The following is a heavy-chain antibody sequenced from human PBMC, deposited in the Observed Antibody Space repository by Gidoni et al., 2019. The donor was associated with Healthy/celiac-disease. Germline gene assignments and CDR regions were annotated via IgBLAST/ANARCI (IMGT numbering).Heavy chain of an antibody. Sequence: EVQLVESGGGLIQPGGSLRLSCAASGLTVSGNYMNWVRQAPGKGLEWVLVIFSGGSTYYADSVNGRFTISRDNSKNTLYFQMNSLRAEDTAVYYCARDQYYSSGYLNVFDIWGQGTMVTVSS. J-gene: IGHJ3*02. V-gene: IGHV3-53*01. CDR3: ARDQYYSSGYLNVFDI. CDR1: GLTVSGNY. CDR2: IFSGGST. D-gene: IGHD3-22*01.